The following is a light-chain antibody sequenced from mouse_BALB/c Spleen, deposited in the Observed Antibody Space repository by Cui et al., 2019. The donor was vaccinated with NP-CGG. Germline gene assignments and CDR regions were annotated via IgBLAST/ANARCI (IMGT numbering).Light chain of an antibody. Sequence: QAVLTQESALTTSPGETVTLTCRSSTGAVTTSNYANWVQEKPDHLFTGLIGGTNNRAPGVPARFSGSRIGDKAALTITGAQTEDEAIYFCALWYSNHWVFGGGTKLTVL. CDR2: GTN. CDR1: TGAVTTSNY. CDR3: ALWYSNHWV. V-gene: IGLV1*01. J-gene: IGLJ1*01.